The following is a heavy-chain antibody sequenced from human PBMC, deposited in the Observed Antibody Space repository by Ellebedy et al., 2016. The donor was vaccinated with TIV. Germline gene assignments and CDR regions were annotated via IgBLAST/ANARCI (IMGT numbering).Heavy chain of an antibody. J-gene: IGHJ3*02. D-gene: IGHD2-21*01. CDR2: MNSSSGPL. CDR3: ARMYCRGNCYGDGFDI. V-gene: IGHV3-11*01. Sequence: GESLKISXVGSGTGFGDYYMTWIRQAPGKGPEWLAQMNSSSGPLYYADSVKGRFTISRDNSKNSLFLHMNRLKVEDTAVYYCARMYCRGNCYGDGFDIWGQGTMVTVSS. CDR1: GTGFGDYY.